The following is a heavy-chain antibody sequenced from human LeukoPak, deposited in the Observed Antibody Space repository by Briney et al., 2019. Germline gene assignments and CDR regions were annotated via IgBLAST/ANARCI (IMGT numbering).Heavy chain of an antibody. Sequence: PGGSLRLSCAAPGFTFSSFAMTWGRQAPGKGLEWGSVISGRGGKAYYADSVKGRFPLSRDNSNRTLFLEMSSLRVEDTAVYYCAREGTYYDSSGYYVSWGQGTLVTVSA. V-gene: IGHV3-23*01. CDR3: AREGTYYDSSGYYVS. CDR1: GFTFSSFA. CDR2: ISGRGGKA. D-gene: IGHD3-22*01. J-gene: IGHJ5*02.